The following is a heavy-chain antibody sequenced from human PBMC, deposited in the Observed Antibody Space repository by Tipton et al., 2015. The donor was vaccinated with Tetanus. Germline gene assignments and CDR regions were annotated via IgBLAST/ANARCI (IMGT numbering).Heavy chain of an antibody. Sequence: TLSLTCAVPGESFSGFYWHWIRQSPGKGLEWIGEINHRGGIAYNPSLKSRATISVDTSKNQFSLNLTSVTAADTAVYYCARGGRDAYNNPLGAFDVWGRGTTVTVSS. CDR2: INHRGGI. J-gene: IGHJ3*01. CDR3: ARGGRDAYNNPLGAFDV. D-gene: IGHD5-24*01. CDR1: GESFSGFY. V-gene: IGHV4-34*01.